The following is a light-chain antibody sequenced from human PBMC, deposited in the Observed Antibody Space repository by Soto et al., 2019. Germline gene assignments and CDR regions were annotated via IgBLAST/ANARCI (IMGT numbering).Light chain of an antibody. CDR1: QSVSSSY. Sequence: EIVLTQSPGTLSLSPGEGATLSCRASQSVSSSYIAWYQQRPGQTPSLLIYGASTRATGIPDRFSGSGSGTHFTLTITSLEPEDFAVYYCQQRNNWPPITFGQGTRLEIK. CDR3: QQRNNWPPIT. CDR2: GAS. J-gene: IGKJ5*01. V-gene: IGKV3D-20*02.